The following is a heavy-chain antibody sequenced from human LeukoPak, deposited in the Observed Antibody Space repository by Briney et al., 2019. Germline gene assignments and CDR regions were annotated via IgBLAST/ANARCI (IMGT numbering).Heavy chain of an antibody. J-gene: IGHJ4*02. Sequence: PGGSLRLSCAASGFTVNSYYMGWVRQAPGKGLEWVSVIYSGGDTYYADSVKGRFTISRDNSKNTLYLQMNSLRAEDTAVYYCAAHNSSYSSLDYWGQGTLVTVSS. V-gene: IGHV3-53*01. D-gene: IGHD6-13*01. CDR1: GFTVNSYY. CDR2: IYSGGDT. CDR3: AAHNSSYSSLDY.